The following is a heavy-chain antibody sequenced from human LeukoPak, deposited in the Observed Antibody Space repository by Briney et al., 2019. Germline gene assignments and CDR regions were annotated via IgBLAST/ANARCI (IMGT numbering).Heavy chain of an antibody. CDR3: ASQPPPSRWSAAVSSY. CDR1: GFTFSSYE. CDR2: ISSSGSTI. Sequence: GGSLRLSCAASGFTFSSYEMNWVRQAPGKGLEWVSYISSSGSTIYYADSVKGRFTISRDNAKNSLYLQMNSLRAEDTAVYYCASQPPPSRWSAAVSSYWGQGTPVTVSS. V-gene: IGHV3-48*03. J-gene: IGHJ4*02. D-gene: IGHD6-13*01.